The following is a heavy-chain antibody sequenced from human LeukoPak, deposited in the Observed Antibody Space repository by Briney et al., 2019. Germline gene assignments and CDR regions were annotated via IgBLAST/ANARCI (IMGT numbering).Heavy chain of an antibody. CDR3: AKVKDATSWKYFFDY. Sequence: GASLQISCQGSGYSFTTYWIGWVRQLPGKGLEWMGIIYPGDSDTRYSPSFQGQVTISADKSISTAYLQWSSLKASDTAMYYCAKVKDATSWKYFFDYWGQGTRVTVSS. CDR1: GYSFTTYW. V-gene: IGHV5-51*01. CDR2: IYPGDSDT. D-gene: IGHD2-2*01. J-gene: IGHJ4*02.